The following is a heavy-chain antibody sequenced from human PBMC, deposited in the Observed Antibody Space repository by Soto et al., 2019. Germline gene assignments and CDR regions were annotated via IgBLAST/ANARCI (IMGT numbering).Heavy chain of an antibody. J-gene: IGHJ6*02. CDR3: ASGYSDGYYYGMDA. CDR1: GGTFSSYA. Sequence: GASVKVSCKASGGTFSSYAGSWVRQAPGQGLEWMGGIIPIFGTANYAQKFQGRVTITADESTSTAYMELSSLRSEDTAVYYSASGYSDGYYYGMDAWGQGTTVTVSS. D-gene: IGHD5-18*01. CDR2: IIPIFGTA. V-gene: IGHV1-69*13.